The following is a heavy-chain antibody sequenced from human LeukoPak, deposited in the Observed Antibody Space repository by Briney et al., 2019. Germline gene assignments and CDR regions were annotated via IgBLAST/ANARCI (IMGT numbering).Heavy chain of an antibody. D-gene: IGHD3-10*01. J-gene: IGHJ4*02. CDR2: IYPGDSEI. Sequence: GESLKISCKGSGYSFTSYWIGWVRQMPGKGLAWMGIIYPGDSEIRNSPSFQGQVTISADKSISTAYLQWSSLKASDTAMYYCARRLRGSGSSYYFDYWGQGTLVTVSS. CDR3: ARRLRGSGSSYYFDY. CDR1: GYSFTSYW. V-gene: IGHV5-51*01.